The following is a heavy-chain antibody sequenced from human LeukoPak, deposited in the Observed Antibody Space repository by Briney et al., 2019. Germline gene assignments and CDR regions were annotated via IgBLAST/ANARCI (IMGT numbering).Heavy chain of an antibody. CDR2: FDPEDGET. Sequence: ASVTVSCKVSGYTLTELSMHWVRQAPGKGLEWMGGFDPEDGETIYAQKFQGRVTMTEDTSTDTAYMELSSLRSEDTAVYYCATFIAAAGAFDYWGQGTLVTVSS. J-gene: IGHJ4*02. CDR1: GYTLTELS. V-gene: IGHV1-24*01. CDR3: ATFIAAAGAFDY. D-gene: IGHD6-13*01.